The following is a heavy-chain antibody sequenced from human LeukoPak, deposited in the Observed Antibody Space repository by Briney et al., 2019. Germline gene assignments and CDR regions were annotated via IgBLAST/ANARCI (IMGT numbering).Heavy chain of an antibody. Sequence: GSLRLSCAASGFTFSSYSMNWVRQAPGKGLEWVSSISSSSYIYCADSVKGRFTISRDNAKNSLYLQMNSLRAEDTAVYYCASGLVVVAATTPFDYWGQGTLVTVSS. V-gene: IGHV3-21*01. CDR2: ISSSSYI. CDR3: ASGLVVVAATTPFDY. J-gene: IGHJ4*02. D-gene: IGHD2-15*01. CDR1: GFTFSSYS.